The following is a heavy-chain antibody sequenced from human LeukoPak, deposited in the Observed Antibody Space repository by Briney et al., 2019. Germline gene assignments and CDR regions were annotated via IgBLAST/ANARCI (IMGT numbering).Heavy chain of an antibody. CDR1: GYTFTGYY. Sequence: ASVKVSCKASGYTFTGYYMHWVRQAPGQGLEWMGRINPNSGGTNYAQKFQGRVTITRDTPTSTAYMELSRLRSVATAVYYCAREGIYYGGSGYPDAFDIGGQGTMVTVFS. CDR3: AREGIYYGGSGYPDAFDI. CDR2: INPNSGGT. J-gene: IGHJ3*02. D-gene: IGHD3-22*01. V-gene: IGHV1-2*06.